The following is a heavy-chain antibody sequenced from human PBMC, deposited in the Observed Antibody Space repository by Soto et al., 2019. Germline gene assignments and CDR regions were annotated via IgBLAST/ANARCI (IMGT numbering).Heavy chain of an antibody. D-gene: IGHD3-10*01. Sequence: PSETLSLTCTVSGGSVSSGSYYWSWIRQPPGKGLEWIGYIYYSGSTNYNPSLKSRVTISVDTSKNQFSLKLSSVTAADTAVYYCARGGGYSFDYWGQGTLVTVSS. V-gene: IGHV4-61*01. CDR2: IYYSGST. CDR1: GGSVSSGSYY. J-gene: IGHJ4*02. CDR3: ARGGGYSFDY.